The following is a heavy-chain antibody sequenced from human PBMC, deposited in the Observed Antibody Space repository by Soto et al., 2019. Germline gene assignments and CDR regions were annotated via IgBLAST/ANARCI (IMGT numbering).Heavy chain of an antibody. J-gene: IGHJ4*02. CDR3: VRAFLVITRYYFDY. Sequence: EVQLVESGGGLVQPGGSLRLSCAASGFTFSDHYMDWVRQAPGKGLEWVARIRNKANGYTTEYAASVKGRFIVSRDDSKNSLSLQMSSLKTEDTAVYYCVRAFLVITRYYFDYWGQGTLVTVCS. CDR1: GFTFSDHY. CDR2: IRNKANGYTT. D-gene: IGHD2-21*01. V-gene: IGHV3-72*01.